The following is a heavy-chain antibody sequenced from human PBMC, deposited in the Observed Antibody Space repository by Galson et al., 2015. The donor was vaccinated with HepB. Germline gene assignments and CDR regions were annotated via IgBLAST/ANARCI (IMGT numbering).Heavy chain of an antibody. V-gene: IGHV3-23*01. CDR1: GFTFSSYA. CDR2: ISGSGGST. Sequence: SLRLSCAASGFTFSSYAMSWVRQAPGKGLEWVSAISGSGGSTYCADSVKGRFTISRDNSKNTLYLQMNSLRAEDTAVYYCAKGAKSITIFGKPAGYGMDVWGQGTTVTVSS. J-gene: IGHJ6*02. CDR3: AKGAKSITIFGKPAGYGMDV. D-gene: IGHD3-3*01.